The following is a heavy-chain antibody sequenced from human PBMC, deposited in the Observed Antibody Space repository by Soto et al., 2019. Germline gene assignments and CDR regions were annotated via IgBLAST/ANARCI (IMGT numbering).Heavy chain of an antibody. V-gene: IGHV3-11*01. CDR2: ISTSGSTI. CDR3: ARDRLGDITDHFDL. D-gene: IGHD3-10*01. Sequence: QVQLVESGGGLVKPGGSLRLACTVSGFSLNDYYMSWIRQAPGKGLEWVSYISTSGSTIYYSDSVKGRFTISRDKAKNSLCLQMTSLRDEDTAVYYCARDRLGDITDHFDLWGQGALVTVSS. CDR1: GFSLNDYY. J-gene: IGHJ4*02.